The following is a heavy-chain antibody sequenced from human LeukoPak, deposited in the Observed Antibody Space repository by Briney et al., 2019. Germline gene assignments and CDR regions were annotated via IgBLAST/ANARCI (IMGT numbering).Heavy chain of an antibody. CDR1: GGSISSTNYY. V-gene: IGHV4-61*02. CDR2: INTFGST. J-gene: IGHJ5*02. Sequence: SETLSLTCTVSGGSISSTNYYWSWIRQPAGKGLEWIGRINTFGSTKYNPSLMSRVIISIDTSEYQFSLRLTSVTAADTAVYFCARGETSSTNWANWFDPWGQGTLVTVSS. CDR3: ARGETSSTNWANWFDP. D-gene: IGHD6-13*01.